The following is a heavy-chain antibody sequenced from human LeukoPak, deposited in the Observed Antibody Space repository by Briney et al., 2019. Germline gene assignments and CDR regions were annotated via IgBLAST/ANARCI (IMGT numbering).Heavy chain of an antibody. CDR3: AKSAEEGKGDLWFGELSKIPFDY. CDR1: GFTFSSYA. V-gene: IGHV3-23*01. D-gene: IGHD3-10*01. J-gene: IGHJ4*02. CDR2: ISGSGGST. Sequence: GGSLRLSCAASGFTFSSYAMSWVRQAPGKGLEWVSAISGSGGSTYYADSVKGRFTISRDNSKNTLYLQMNSLRAEDTAVYYCAKSAEEGKGDLWFGELSKIPFDYWGQGTLVTVSS.